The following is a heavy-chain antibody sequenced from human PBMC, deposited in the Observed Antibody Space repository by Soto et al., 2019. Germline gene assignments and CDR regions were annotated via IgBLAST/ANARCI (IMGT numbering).Heavy chain of an antibody. CDR3: AKEGTSGLYYFDY. J-gene: IGHJ4*02. CDR1: GFTFSSYS. CDR2: ISGGGDTS. Sequence: TGGSLRLSCAASGFTFSSYSMNWVRQAPGKGLEWVSIISGGGDTSYYADSVKGRFTISRDNSRNTLYLQMNSLRAGDSAKYYCAKEGTSGLYYFDYWGPGTLVTVSS. V-gene: IGHV3-23*01. D-gene: IGHD6-19*01.